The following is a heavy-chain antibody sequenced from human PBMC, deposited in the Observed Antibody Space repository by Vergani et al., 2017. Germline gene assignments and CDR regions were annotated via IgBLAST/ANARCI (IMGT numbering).Heavy chain of an antibody. Sequence: QITLKESGPTLVKPTQTLTLTCTFSGFSLNTRGVSVAWIRQPPGKALDSLALIYWNDDQHYSPSLNNRVTITKDTSNNQVVLTMTNMEYVDTGTYYCVYRKTGCGTTGXFYPFYYSCYRDVWLGGTTIADSS. V-gene: IGHV2-5*04. J-gene: IGHJ6*03. D-gene: IGHD1-7*01. CDR2: IYWNDDQ. CDR1: GFSLNTRGVS. CDR3: VYRKTGCGTTGXFYPFYYSCYRDV.